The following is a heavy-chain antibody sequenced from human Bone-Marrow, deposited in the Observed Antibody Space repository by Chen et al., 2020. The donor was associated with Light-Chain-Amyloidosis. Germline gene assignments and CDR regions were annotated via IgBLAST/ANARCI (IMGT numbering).Heavy chain of an antibody. CDR2: ISWNGNNL. Sequence: EVQLVESGGGLVQPGRSLRLSCVVSGFIFDRFAMHWVRQTPGKGLEWVSGISWNGNNLGYADSVKGRFTISRDNAKKILYLQMNSLETEDTALYYCAKDGSSGWYSSDGMKVWGQGTTVIVSS. J-gene: IGHJ6*02. D-gene: IGHD6-19*01. CDR1: GFIFDRFA. CDR3: AKDGSSGWYSSDGMKV. V-gene: IGHV3-9*01.